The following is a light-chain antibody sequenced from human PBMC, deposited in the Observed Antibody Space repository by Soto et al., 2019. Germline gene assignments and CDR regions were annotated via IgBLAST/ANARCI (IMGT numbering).Light chain of an antibody. CDR2: RAS. Sequence: EVVMTQSPATLSVSPGESATLSCRASQSVSNNLAWYQQKPGQPPRLLIYRASTRAAGIPARFSGSGSGTEFTLTISSLQSEDFAVYYCQQHNNWPPLTFGGGTKVEIK. CDR3: QQHNNWPPLT. J-gene: IGKJ4*01. V-gene: IGKV3-15*01. CDR1: QSVSNN.